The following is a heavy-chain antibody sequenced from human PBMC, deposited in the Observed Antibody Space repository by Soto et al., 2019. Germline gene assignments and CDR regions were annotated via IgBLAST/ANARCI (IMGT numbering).Heavy chain of an antibody. V-gene: IGHV4-34*01. J-gene: IGHJ6*02. CDR3: ARGERELEPPYYYYGMDV. Sequence: SETLSLTCAVYGGSFSGYYWRCIRQPPWKGLEWIVEIKHSGSTNYNPSLKSRVTISVDTSKKQFSLKLSSVTAADTAVYYCARGERELEPPYYYYGMDVWGQGTTVTVSS. CDR2: IKHSGST. D-gene: IGHD1-1*01. CDR1: GGSFSGYY.